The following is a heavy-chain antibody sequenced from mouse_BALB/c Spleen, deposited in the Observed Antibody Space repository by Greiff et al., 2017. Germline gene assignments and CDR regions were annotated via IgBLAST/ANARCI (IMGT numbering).Heavy chain of an antibody. CDR1: GFTFSNYW. J-gene: IGHJ3*01. CDR2: IRLKSNNYAT. Sequence: EVKLVESGGGLVQPGGSMKLSCVASGFTFSNYWMNWVRQSPEKGLEWVAEIRLKSNNYATHYAESVKGRFTISRDDSKSSVYLQMNNLRAEDTGIYYCTRYYYGSSPWFAYWGQGTLVTVSA. CDR3: TRYYYGSSPWFAY. V-gene: IGHV6-6*02. D-gene: IGHD1-1*01.